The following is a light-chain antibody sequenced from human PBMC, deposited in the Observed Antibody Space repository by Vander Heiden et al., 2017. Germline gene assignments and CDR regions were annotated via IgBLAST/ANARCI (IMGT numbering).Light chain of an antibody. CDR2: DVS. Sequence: QSALTPPASVAGSPGPSITMSCTGTSSDVGGYNYVSWYQQHPGKAPKLMIYDVSNRPSGVSNRFSGSKSGNTASLTISGLQAEDESDYYCSSYTGSSTYVFGTGTKVTVL. CDR1: SSDVGGYNY. CDR3: SSYTGSSTYV. V-gene: IGLV2-14*03. J-gene: IGLJ1*01.